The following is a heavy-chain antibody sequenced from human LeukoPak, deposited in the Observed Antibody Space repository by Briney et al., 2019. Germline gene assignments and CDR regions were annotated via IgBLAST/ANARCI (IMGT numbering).Heavy chain of an antibody. CDR2: FDPEDGET. V-gene: IGHV1-24*01. J-gene: IGHJ5*02. D-gene: IGHD2-21*02. CDR3: ATLAYCGGDCYHVGWFDP. Sequence: ASVKVSCKVSGYTLTELSMHWVRQAPGKGLEWMGGFDPEDGETIYTQKFQGRVTMTEDTSTDTAYMELSSLRSEDTAVYYCATLAYCGGDCYHVGWFDPWGQGTLVTVSS. CDR1: GYTLTELS.